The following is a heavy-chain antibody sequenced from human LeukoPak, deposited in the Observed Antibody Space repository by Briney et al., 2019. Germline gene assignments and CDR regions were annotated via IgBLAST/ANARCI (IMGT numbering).Heavy chain of an antibody. CDR3: AKGGPYCSTTSCAQTFDC. CDR1: GFTFSTFS. D-gene: IGHD2-2*01. Sequence: GGSLRLSCAASGFTFSTFSMTWVRQAPGKGLEWVSVISSRGTTTMYADSVKGRFTISRDNSKDTLYLQMNSLKAEDTALYFCAKGGPYCSTTSCAQTFDCWGQGTLVTVSP. V-gene: IGHV3-23*01. CDR2: ISSRGTTT. J-gene: IGHJ4*02.